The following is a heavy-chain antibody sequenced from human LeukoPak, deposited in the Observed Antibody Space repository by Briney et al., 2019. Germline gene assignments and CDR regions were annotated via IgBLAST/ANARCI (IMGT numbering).Heavy chain of an antibody. CDR3: ARDTTLVGPDDY. Sequence: GGSLRLSCAASGFTFSSYEMNWVRQAPGKGLEWVSYISSSGSTIYYADSVKGRFTISRDNAENSLYLQMNSLRAEDTAVYYCARDTTLVGPDDYWGQGTLVTVSS. CDR1: GFTFSSYE. J-gene: IGHJ4*02. D-gene: IGHD2/OR15-2a*01. V-gene: IGHV3-48*03. CDR2: ISSSGSTI.